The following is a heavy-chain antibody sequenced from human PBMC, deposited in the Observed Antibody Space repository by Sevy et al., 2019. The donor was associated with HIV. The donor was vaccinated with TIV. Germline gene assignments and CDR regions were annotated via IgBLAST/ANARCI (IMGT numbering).Heavy chain of an antibody. CDR3: ARGGYGDYGWFDP. D-gene: IGHD4-17*01. V-gene: IGHV4-30-4*01. J-gene: IGHJ5*02. Sequence: SETLSLTCTVSGGSISSGDYYWSWIRQPPGKGLEWIGYIYYSGSTYYNPSLKSRVTISVDTSKNQFSLKLSSVTAADTAVYYCARGGYGDYGWFDPWGQGTLLTVSS. CDR2: IYYSGST. CDR1: GGSISSGDYY.